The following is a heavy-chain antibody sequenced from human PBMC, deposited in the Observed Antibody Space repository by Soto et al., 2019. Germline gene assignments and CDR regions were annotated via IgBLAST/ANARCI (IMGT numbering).Heavy chain of an antibody. CDR3: VRGGVAAPTYFYGMDV. V-gene: IGHV4-59*01. D-gene: IGHD1-1*01. J-gene: IGHJ6*02. CDR1: GGSISGYY. CDR2: IYYTGST. Sequence: QVQLQESRPGLVKPSETLSLTCTVSGGSISGYYWSWIRQSPGKRLEWIGCIYYTGSTDYNPSLKSRFTIQVDTSKNQFSLKLGSVTAADTAVYYCVRGGVAAPTYFYGMDVWGRGTTVTVSS.